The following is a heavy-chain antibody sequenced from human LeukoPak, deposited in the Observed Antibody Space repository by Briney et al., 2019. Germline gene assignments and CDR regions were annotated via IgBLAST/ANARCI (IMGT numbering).Heavy chain of an antibody. V-gene: IGHV4-38-2*02. Sequence: PSETLSLTCTVSGYSISSGYYWGWIRPPPGKGLEWIGSIYHSGSTYYNPSLKSRVTISVDTSKNQFSLKLSSVTAADTAVYYCARVVVPYFDYWGQGTLVTVSS. CDR3: ARVVVPYFDY. J-gene: IGHJ4*02. CDR1: GYSISSGYY. D-gene: IGHD6-6*01. CDR2: IYHSGST.